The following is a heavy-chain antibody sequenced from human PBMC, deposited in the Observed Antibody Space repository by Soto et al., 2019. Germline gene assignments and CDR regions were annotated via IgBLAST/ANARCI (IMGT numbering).Heavy chain of an antibody. CDR3: AKGLGGSGYSYGNDAFDI. CDR2: IYYSGST. CDR1: SGSISSSNW. J-gene: IGHJ3*02. D-gene: IGHD5-18*01. V-gene: IGHV4-4*02. Sequence: PSETLSLTCAVSSGSISSSNWWSWVRQPPGKGLEWIGGIYYSGSTYYNPSLKSRVTISVDTSKNQFSLKLSSVTAADTAVYYCAKGLGGSGYSYGNDAFDIWGQGTMVTVSS.